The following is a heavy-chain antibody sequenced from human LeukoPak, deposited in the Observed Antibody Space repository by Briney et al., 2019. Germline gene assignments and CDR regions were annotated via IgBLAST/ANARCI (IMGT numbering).Heavy chain of an antibody. D-gene: IGHD6-25*01. CDR3: ARDRGRYYMDV. CDR2: IYSGGST. J-gene: IGHJ6*03. Sequence: GGSLRLSCAASAFSVGSNYMTWVRQAPGKGLEWVSLIYSGGSTYYADSVKGRFTISRENAKNSLYLQMNSLRAGDTAVYYCARDRGRYYMDVWGKGTTVTISS. V-gene: IGHV3-66*01. CDR1: AFSVGSNY.